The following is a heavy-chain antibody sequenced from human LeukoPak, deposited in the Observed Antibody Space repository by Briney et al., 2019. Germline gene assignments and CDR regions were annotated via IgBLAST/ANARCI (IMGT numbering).Heavy chain of an antibody. Sequence: PGRSLSLSCAASGFTFSSYGMHWVRQAPGKGLEWVAVISYDGSNKYYADSVKGRFTISRDNSKNTLYLQMNSLRAEDTAVYYCAKEGSYYYDSSGYYPPYFDYWGQGTLVTVSS. CDR1: GFTFSSYG. CDR3: AKEGSYYYDSSGYYPPYFDY. J-gene: IGHJ4*02. CDR2: ISYDGSNK. D-gene: IGHD3-22*01. V-gene: IGHV3-30*18.